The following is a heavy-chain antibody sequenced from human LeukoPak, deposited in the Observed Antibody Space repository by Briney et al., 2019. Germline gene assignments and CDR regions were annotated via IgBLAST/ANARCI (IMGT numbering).Heavy chain of an antibody. CDR1: GGSLSGYY. D-gene: IGHD2-15*01. Sequence: PSETLSLTCAVYGGSLSGYYWTWIRQTPGKGLEWIGEINYSGNTNYNRSLKSRVTISEDTSKNQFSLRLSSVTASDTAVYYCARRGTAYCRGGNCYSDKYFDYWGQGTQVTVSS. J-gene: IGHJ4*02. CDR3: ARRGTAYCRGGNCYSDKYFDY. V-gene: IGHV4-34*01. CDR2: INYSGNT.